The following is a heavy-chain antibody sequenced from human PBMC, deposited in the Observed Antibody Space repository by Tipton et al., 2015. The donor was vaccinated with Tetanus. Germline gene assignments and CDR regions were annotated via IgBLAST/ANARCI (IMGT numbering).Heavy chain of an antibody. CDR3: ARDRSPAYYSDYSGYVWTFDI. Sequence: PGLVKPSQTLSLTCTVSGGSVRSGHYSWNWIRQPPGKGLEWLAYVFYSGRTNSNYSPKSRVTISQDTSKNQFSLKLTSVTVADTTVYYCARDRSPAYYSDYSGYVWTFDIWGQEKMVSVSS. CDR1: GGSVRSGHYS. CDR2: VFYSGRT. J-gene: IGHJ3*02. D-gene: IGHD3-22*01. V-gene: IGHV4-61*01.